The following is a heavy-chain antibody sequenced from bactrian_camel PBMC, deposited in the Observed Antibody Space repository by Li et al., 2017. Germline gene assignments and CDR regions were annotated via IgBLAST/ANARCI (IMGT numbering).Heavy chain of an antibody. J-gene: IGHJ4*01. Sequence: HVQLVESGGGSVQAGESLRLSCAITRTTYIRRCVGWFRQAPGKGLERVSGIWGDGSKTYYADSVKGRFTISRDNAKNTVYLEMKSLKSEDTALYYCTTGGSNYYGSSAFAYWGRGTQVTVS. V-gene: IGHV3-2*01. CDR1: RTTYIRRC. D-gene: IGHD2*01. CDR2: IWGDGSKT. CDR3: TTGGSNYYGSSAFAY.